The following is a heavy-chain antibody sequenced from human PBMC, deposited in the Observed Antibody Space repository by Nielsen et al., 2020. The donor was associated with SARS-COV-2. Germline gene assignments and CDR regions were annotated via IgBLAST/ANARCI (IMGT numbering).Heavy chain of an antibody. CDR3: TTDSSTYYYDSSGYGGYDY. Sequence: GGSLRLSCAASGFTFRNAWMSWVRQAPGKGLEWVGRIKSKTEGGTTDYAAPVKGTFTISRDDSKNTLYLQMNSLKTEDTAVYYCTTDSSTYYYDSSGYGGYDYWGQGTLVTVSS. J-gene: IGHJ4*02. CDR1: GFTFRNAW. D-gene: IGHD3-22*01. CDR2: IKSKTEGGTT. V-gene: IGHV3-15*01.